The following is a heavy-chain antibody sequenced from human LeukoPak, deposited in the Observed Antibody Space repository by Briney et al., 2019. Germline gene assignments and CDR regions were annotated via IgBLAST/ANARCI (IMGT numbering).Heavy chain of an antibody. J-gene: IGHJ4*02. V-gene: IGHV4-34*01. CDR1: GGSFSGYY. Sequence: SETLSLTCAVYGGSFSGYYWSWIRQPPGKGLEWIGEINHSGSTNYNPSLKSRVTISVDTSKNQFSLKLSSVTAADTAVYYCARRERRHGYNYYYNYWGQGTLVTVSS. CDR2: INHSGST. CDR3: ARRERRHGYNYYYNY. D-gene: IGHD5-24*01.